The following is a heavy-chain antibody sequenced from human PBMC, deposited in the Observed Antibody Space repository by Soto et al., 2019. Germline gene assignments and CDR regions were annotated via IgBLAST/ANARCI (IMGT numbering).Heavy chain of an antibody. J-gene: IGHJ6*02. Sequence: SGGSLRLSCAASGFTFSSYEMNWVRQAPGKGLEWVSYISSSGSTIYYADSVKGRFTISRDNAKNSLYLQMNSLRAEDTAVYYCARELLGNRKYYYDSSGYDGMDVWGQGTTVTVSS. D-gene: IGHD3-22*01. V-gene: IGHV3-48*03. CDR1: GFTFSSYE. CDR3: ARELLGNRKYYYDSSGYDGMDV. CDR2: ISSSGSTI.